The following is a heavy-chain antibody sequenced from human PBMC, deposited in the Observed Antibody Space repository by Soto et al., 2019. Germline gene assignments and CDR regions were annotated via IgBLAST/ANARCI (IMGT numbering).Heavy chain of an antibody. D-gene: IGHD6-19*01. CDR3: ARYRSDWHPEDH. Sequence: GESLKISCQASGYTFTKYWISWVRQVPGKGLEWVGRIDPSDSFIDYGQAFQGHVTFSADKSLTTAYLQWSSLKASDTAIYYCARYRSDWHPEDHWGQGTLVTVSS. CDR1: GYTFTKYW. J-gene: IGHJ4*02. CDR2: IDPSDSFI. V-gene: IGHV5-10-1*01.